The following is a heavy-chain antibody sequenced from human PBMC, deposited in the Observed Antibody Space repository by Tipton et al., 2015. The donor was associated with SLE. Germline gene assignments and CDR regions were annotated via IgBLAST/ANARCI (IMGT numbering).Heavy chain of an antibody. CDR1: GFTVSSNY. J-gene: IGHJ4*02. D-gene: IGHD1-1*01. V-gene: IGHV3-53*04. Sequence: QLVQSGGGLVQPGGSLRLSCAASGFTVSSNYMSWVRQAPGKGLEWVSILFTGGDTYYTDSVKGRFTISRHNSENTLYLQMNTLTAEDTAVYYCARVRWKDYYFDYWGQGTLVTVSS. CDR2: LFTGGDT. CDR3: ARVRWKDYYFDY.